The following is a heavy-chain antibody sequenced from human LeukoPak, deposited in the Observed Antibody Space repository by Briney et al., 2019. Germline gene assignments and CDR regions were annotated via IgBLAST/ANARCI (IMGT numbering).Heavy chain of an antibody. D-gene: IGHD4-17*01. V-gene: IGHV3-30*04. CDR1: GFTFSSYA. J-gene: IGHJ6*03. CDR2: ISYDGNKK. CDR3: ARDHDYGDHYYYYYMDV. Sequence: GGSLRLSCAASGFTFSSYAMSWVRQAPGKGLEWVTIISYDGNKKYYADSVRGRFTISRDNSKNTLYLQMNSLRAEDTAVYYCARDHDYGDHYYYYYMDVWGKGTTVTVSS.